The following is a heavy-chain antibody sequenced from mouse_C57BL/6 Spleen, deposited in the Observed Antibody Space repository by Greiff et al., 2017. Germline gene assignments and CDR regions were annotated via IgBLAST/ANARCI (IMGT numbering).Heavy chain of an antibody. Sequence: QVQLQQPGAELVKPGASVKMSCKASGYTFTSYWITWVKQRPGQGLEWIGDIYPGSGSTNYNEKFKSKATLTVDTSSSTAYMQLSSLTSEDSAVYYCASKDSSGPWFAYWGQGTLVTVSA. V-gene: IGHV1-55*01. CDR3: ASKDSSGPWFAY. CDR2: IYPGSGST. J-gene: IGHJ3*01. D-gene: IGHD3-2*02. CDR1: GYTFTSYW.